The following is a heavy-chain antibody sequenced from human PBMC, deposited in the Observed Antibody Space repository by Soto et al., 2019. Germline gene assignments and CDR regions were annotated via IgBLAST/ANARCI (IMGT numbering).Heavy chain of an antibody. D-gene: IGHD5-18*01. Sequence: QVQLVQSGAEVKKPGSSVTVSCKTSGGTFSKAAINWVRQAPGQGLEWMGLLIPVFGSPIYAQKIQGRIRITAEESTSTAFMDLSSLRTADTAVYYCTRVLGYTFELGKSLYYAMDVWGQGTTVSVSS. V-gene: IGHV1-69*01. CDR1: GGTFSKAA. CDR3: TRVLGYTFELGKSLYYAMDV. CDR2: LIPVFGSP. J-gene: IGHJ6*02.